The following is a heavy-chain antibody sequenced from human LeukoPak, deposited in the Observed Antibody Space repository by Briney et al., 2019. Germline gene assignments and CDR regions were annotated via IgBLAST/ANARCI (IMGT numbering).Heavy chain of an antibody. CDR1: GYTFTGYY. CDR2: INPNSGGT. D-gene: IGHD5-18*01. J-gene: IGHJ3*02. CDR3: ARNLAWIQGTLDAFDI. Sequence: GASVKVSCKASGYTFTGYYMHWVRQAPGQGLEWMGWINPNSGGTNYAQKFQGRVTMTRDTSISTAYMELSRLRSDDTAVYYCARNLAWIQGTLDAFDIWGQGTMVTVSS. V-gene: IGHV1-2*02.